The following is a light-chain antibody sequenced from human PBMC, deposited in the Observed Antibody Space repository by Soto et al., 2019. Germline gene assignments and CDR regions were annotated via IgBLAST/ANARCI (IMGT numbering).Light chain of an antibody. V-gene: IGKV1-33*01. J-gene: IGKJ4*01. Sequence: DIQMTQSPSSLSASVGDRVTITCQATQDISNSVSWFQQKSGKAPKLLIYDASNLETGVPSRFSGSKSGTDFTFSISSLQPEDFATYYCQHYNSYPLTFGGGTKVEIK. CDR1: QDISNS. CDR2: DAS. CDR3: QHYNSYPLT.